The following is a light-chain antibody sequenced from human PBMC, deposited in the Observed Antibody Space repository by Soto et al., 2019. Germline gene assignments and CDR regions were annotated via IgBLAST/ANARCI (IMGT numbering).Light chain of an antibody. V-gene: IGLV2-8*01. J-gene: IGLJ3*02. Sequence: QSALTQPASVSGSPGQSITISCTGTSSDVGDYNYVSWYQHHPGKAPKLIIYEVYKRPSGVPDRFSGSKSGKTASLTVSGLQADDEADYYCSSYVGNNNLVFGGGTKLTVL. CDR1: SSDVGDYNY. CDR3: SSYVGNNNLV. CDR2: EVY.